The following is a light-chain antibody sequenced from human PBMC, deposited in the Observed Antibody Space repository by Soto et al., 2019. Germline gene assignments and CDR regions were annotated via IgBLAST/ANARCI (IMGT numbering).Light chain of an antibody. Sequence: EIVLTQSPAILSLSPGERATLSCRASQSVGTYLDWYQQKLGQAPRLLIYDASNRATGIPARFSGSGSGTDFTLTISSLEPEDFAVYYCQQRSNWPWTFGQGTKVEIK. J-gene: IGKJ1*01. CDR1: QSVGTY. V-gene: IGKV3-11*01. CDR2: DAS. CDR3: QQRSNWPWT.